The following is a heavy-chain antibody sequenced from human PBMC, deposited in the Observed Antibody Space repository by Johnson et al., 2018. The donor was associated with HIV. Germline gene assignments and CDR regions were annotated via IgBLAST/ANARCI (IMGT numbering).Heavy chain of an antibody. Sequence: QVQLVESGGGVVQPGGSLRLSCAASGFTFSNYGMHWVRQAPGKGLEWVAFIRYDGSNKYYADSVKGRFTISRDNSKNTLYLQMNSLRAEDTAVYYCARGSSYYYDSSGYAFDIWGQGTMVTVSS. CDR3: ARGSSYYYDSSGYAFDI. D-gene: IGHD3-22*01. CDR1: GFTFSNYG. CDR2: IRYDGSNK. V-gene: IGHV3-30*02. J-gene: IGHJ3*02.